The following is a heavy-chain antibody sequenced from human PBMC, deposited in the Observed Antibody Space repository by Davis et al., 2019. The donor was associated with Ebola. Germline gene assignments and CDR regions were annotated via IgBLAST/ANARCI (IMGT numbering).Heavy chain of an antibody. CDR2: LSSSGGTT. Sequence: GGSLRLSCAPSGFTFDDYAMHWVRQVPGKGLEWVSSLSSSGGTTYYADSVKGWFTISRDNSKSTLYLQMNSLRAEDTAVYYCAKPLPDRRIMNYGMDVWGRGTTVTVSS. D-gene: IGHD3-16*01. V-gene: IGHV3-23*01. CDR3: AKPLPDRRIMNYGMDV. CDR1: GFTFDDYA. J-gene: IGHJ6*02.